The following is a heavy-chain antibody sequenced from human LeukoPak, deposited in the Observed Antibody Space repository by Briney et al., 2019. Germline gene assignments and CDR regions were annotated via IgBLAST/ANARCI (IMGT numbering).Heavy chain of an antibody. CDR2: IRKDGVNT. CDR1: GFSFSDYG. D-gene: IGHD6-13*01. Sequence: GGSLRLSCAASGFSFSDYGMHWVRQAPGRGLEWVAFIRKDGVNTNYIDSVKGRFTISRDTSNKMVYLQMNSLRTEDMAVYYCAKDRAGNSWNFDYWGQGTLVAVSS. J-gene: IGHJ4*02. V-gene: IGHV3-30*02. CDR3: AKDRAGNSWNFDY.